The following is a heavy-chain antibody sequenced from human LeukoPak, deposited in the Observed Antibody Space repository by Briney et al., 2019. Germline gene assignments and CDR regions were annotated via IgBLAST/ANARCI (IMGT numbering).Heavy chain of an antibody. CDR3: AKHYGDYASYFDY. J-gene: IGHJ4*02. CDR1: GFTFSSYE. Sequence: PGGSLRLSCAVSGFTFSSYEMNWVRQAPGKGLEWISYISSGGSTIYYADSVKGRFTISRDNAKNSLYLQMNSLRAEDTAVYYCAKHYGDYASYFDYWGQGTLVTVSS. D-gene: IGHD4-17*01. CDR2: ISSGGSTI. V-gene: IGHV3-48*03.